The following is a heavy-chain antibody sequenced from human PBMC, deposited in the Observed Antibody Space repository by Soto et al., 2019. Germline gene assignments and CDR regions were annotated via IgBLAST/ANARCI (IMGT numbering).Heavy chain of an antibody. D-gene: IGHD5-12*01. V-gene: IGHV5-51*01. CDR1: GYSFTNYW. J-gene: IGHJ4*02. CDR3: ARPGKPYRGLHYFDY. CDR2: IYPGDSDT. Sequence: GESLKISCEGSGYSFTNYWIGWVRQMPGKGLEWMGVIYPGDSDTRYSPSFQGQVTISADKSITTAYLQWSSLKASDTAIYYCARPGKPYRGLHYFDYWGQGTLVTVSS.